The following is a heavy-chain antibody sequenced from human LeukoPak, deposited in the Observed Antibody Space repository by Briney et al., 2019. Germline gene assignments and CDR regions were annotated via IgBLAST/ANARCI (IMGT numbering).Heavy chain of an antibody. Sequence: SETLSLTSAVYGGSFSGYYWSWIRQPPGKGLEWIGEINHSGSTNYNPSLKSRVTISVDTSKNQFSLKLSSVTAADTAVYYCARAGARGSFDYWGQGTLVTVSS. CDR2: INHSGST. V-gene: IGHV4-34*01. CDR3: ARAGARGSFDY. CDR1: GGSFSGYY. D-gene: IGHD3-10*01. J-gene: IGHJ4*02.